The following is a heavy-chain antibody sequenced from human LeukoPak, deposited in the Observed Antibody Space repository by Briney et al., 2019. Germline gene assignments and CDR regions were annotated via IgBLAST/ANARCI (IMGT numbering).Heavy chain of an antibody. CDR3: ARDGSYYDFWSGDPSWFDP. D-gene: IGHD3-3*01. CDR2: ISSSSSYI. V-gene: IGHV3-21*01. Sequence: GGSLRLSCAASGFTFSSYSMNWVRQAPGKGLEWVSSISSSSSYIYYADSVKGRFTIPRDNAKNSLYLQMNSLRAEDTAVYYCARDGSYYDFWSGDPSWFDPWGQGTLVTVSS. J-gene: IGHJ5*02. CDR1: GFTFSSYS.